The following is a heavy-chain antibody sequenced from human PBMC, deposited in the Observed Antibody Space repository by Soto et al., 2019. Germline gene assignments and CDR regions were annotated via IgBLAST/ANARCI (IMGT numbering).Heavy chain of an antibody. CDR1: GFTFSSYA. CDR2: ISGSGGST. J-gene: IGHJ1*01. Sequence: GGSLRLSCAASGFTFSSYAMSWVRQAPGKALEWVSAISGSGGSTYYADSVEGRFTISRDNSKNRLYLQMNSLRAEDTAVYYCAKDTVALRKYFQHWGQGTLVTVSS. CDR3: AKDTVALRKYFQH. V-gene: IGHV3-23*01. D-gene: IGHD4-17*01.